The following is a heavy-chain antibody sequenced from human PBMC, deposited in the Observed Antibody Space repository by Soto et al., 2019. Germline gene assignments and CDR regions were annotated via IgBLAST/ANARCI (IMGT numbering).Heavy chain of an antibody. Sequence: ASVKVSCKTSGYTFSNYGITWVRQAPGQPLEWLGWISLYSDGTNYAQKFQGRVSMTTDTSTTTAYMELRILRSDDTAVYYCARVVPGAEAWFGPWGQGTLVTVSS. V-gene: IGHV1-18*01. CDR2: ISLYSDGT. CDR3: ARVVPGAEAWFGP. D-gene: IGHD2-2*01. CDR1: GYTFSNYG. J-gene: IGHJ5*02.